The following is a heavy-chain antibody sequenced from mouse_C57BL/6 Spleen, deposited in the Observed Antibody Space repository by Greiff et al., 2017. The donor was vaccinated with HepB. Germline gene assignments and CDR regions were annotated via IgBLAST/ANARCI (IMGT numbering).Heavy chain of an antibody. J-gene: IGHJ4*01. CDR1: GYTFTSYW. D-gene: IGHD4-1*01. V-gene: IGHV1-52*01. CDR3: ARSELGNAMDY. Sequence: QVHVKQPGAELVRPGSSVKLSCKASGYTFTSYWMHWVKQRPIQGLEWIGNIDPSDSETHYNQKFKDKATLTVDKSSSTAYMQLSSLTSEDSAVYYCARSELGNAMDYWGQGTSVTVSS. CDR2: IDPSDSET.